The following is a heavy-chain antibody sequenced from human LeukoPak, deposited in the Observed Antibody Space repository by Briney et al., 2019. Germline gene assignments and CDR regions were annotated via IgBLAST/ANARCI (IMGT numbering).Heavy chain of an antibody. V-gene: IGHV6-1*01. CDR1: GDSVSSNSAA. D-gene: IGHD6-19*01. CDR2: TYDRSKWYN. CDR3: ARDGIASGTPAGANAFDI. J-gene: IGHJ3*02. Sequence: SQTLSLTCAISGDSVSSNSAAWNWIRQSPSRGLEWLGRTYDRSKWYNDYAVSVKIRITINPDTSKNQFSLQLNSVTPEDTAVYYCARDGIASGTPAGANAFDIWGQGTMVTVSS.